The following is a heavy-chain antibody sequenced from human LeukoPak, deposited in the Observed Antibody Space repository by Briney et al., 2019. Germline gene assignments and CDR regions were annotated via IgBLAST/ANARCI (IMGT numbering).Heavy chain of an antibody. D-gene: IGHD3-10*01. Sequence: GGSLRLSCETSGFTLKNYWMSWLRRAPGKGLEWVSRSKYDGSTAMYAESVKGRFTISRDNARGTLYLQMNSLRAEDTAVYYCARDAESMVRGVIITVRGFGYWGQGTLVTVSS. CDR1: GFTLKNYW. V-gene: IGHV3-74*03. CDR3: ARDAESMVRGVIITVRGFGY. CDR2: SKYDGSTA. J-gene: IGHJ4*02.